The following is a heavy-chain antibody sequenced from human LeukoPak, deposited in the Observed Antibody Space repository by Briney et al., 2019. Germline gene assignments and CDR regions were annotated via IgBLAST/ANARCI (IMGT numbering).Heavy chain of an antibody. CDR1: GGSISSYY. V-gene: IGHV4-59*01. CDR2: IYYSGST. CDR3: ARGGDGVATTNYYFDY. J-gene: IGHJ4*02. Sequence: SSETLSLTCTVSGGSISSYYWSWIRQPPGKGLEWIGYIYYSGSTNYNPSLKSRVTISVDTSKNQFSLKLSSVTAADTAVYYCARGGDGVATTNYYFDYWGQGTLVTVSS. D-gene: IGHD5-12*01.